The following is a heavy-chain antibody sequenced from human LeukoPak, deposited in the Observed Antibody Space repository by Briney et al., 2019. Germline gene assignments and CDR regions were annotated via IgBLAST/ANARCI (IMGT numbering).Heavy chain of an antibody. D-gene: IGHD3-9*01. CDR1: GFTFSSYA. CDR3: AKAEGYDILTGLDY. Sequence: PGGSLRLSCAPSGFTFSSYAMSWVRQAPGKGLEWVSGIGASGGCKYYADSVKGRFTISRDNSKSTLYLQTNSLRIEVTAVYYCAKAEGYDILTGLDYWGQGTLVTVPS. CDR2: IGASGGCK. J-gene: IGHJ4*02. V-gene: IGHV3-23*01.